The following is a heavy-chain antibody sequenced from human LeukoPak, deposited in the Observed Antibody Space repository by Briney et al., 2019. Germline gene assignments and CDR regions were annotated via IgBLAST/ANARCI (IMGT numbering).Heavy chain of an antibody. J-gene: IGHJ3*02. CDR3: AREAPCSSTSCLGYDAFDI. V-gene: IGHV1-69*05. CDR1: GGTFSSYA. CDR2: IIPIFGTA. D-gene: IGHD2-2*01. Sequence: GASVKVSCKASGGTFSSYAISWVRQAPGQGLEWMGGIIPIFGTANYAQKFQGRVTITTDESTSTAYMELSSLRSEDTAVYYCAREAPCSSTSCLGYDAFDIWGQGTMATVSS.